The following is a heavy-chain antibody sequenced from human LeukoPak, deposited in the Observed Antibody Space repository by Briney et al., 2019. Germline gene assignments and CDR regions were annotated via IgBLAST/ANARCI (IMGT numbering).Heavy chain of an antibody. Sequence: GASVKVSCKASGYTFTGYYMHWVRHAPGQGLEWMGRINPNSGGTNYAQKFQGRVTMTRDTSISTAYMELSRLRSDDTAVYYCARSPGPVYFDWLPRVAYIDYWGQGTLVTVSS. D-gene: IGHD3-9*01. V-gene: IGHV1-2*06. CDR1: GYTFTGYY. CDR3: ARSPGPVYFDWLPRVAYIDY. J-gene: IGHJ4*02. CDR2: INPNSGGT.